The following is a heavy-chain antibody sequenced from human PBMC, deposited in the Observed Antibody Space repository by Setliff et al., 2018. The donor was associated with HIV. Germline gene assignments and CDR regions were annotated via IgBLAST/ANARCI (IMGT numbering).Heavy chain of an antibody. J-gene: IGHJ1*01. CDR3: ARDPAPSSSASYFQH. CDR2: INPSSGST. V-gene: IGHV1-46*01. D-gene: IGHD6-6*01. Sequence: GASVKVSCKASGYTFTSYYMHWVRQAPGQGLEWMGIINPSSGSTTYAQKFQGRVTMTRDTSTSTVYMELGSLRSEDTAVYYCARDPAPSSSASYFQHWGQGTLVTVSS. CDR1: GYTFTSYY.